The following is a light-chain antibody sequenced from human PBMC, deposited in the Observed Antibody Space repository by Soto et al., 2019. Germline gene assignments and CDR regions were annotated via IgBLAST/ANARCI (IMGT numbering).Light chain of an antibody. Sequence: EIVLTQSPATVSLSPGERATLSCRASQRVSTYLAWYQQKPGQPPRLLIFDASNRATGIPARFSGSGSGTDFTLTISSLEPEDSAVYYCQQRRSWITFGGGTKVEI. V-gene: IGKV3-11*01. J-gene: IGKJ4*01. CDR2: DAS. CDR1: QRVSTY. CDR3: QQRRSWIT.